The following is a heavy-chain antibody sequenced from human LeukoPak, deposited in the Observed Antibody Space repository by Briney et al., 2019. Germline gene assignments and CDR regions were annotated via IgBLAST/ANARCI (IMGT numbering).Heavy chain of an antibody. D-gene: IGHD3-22*01. CDR3: ARDPTNYYDSSGSLPASWFDP. Sequence: PGGSLTLSCAASGFTFSDYYMSWIRQAPGKGLEWVSYISSSGSTIYYADSVKGRFTISRDNAKNSLYLQMNSMRAEDTAVYYCARDPTNYYDSSGSLPASWFDPWGQGTLVTVSS. CDR1: GFTFSDYY. CDR2: ISSSGSTI. J-gene: IGHJ5*02. V-gene: IGHV3-11*04.